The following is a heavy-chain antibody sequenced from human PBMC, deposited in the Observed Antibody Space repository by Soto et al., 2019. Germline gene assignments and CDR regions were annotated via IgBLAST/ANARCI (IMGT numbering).Heavy chain of an antibody. CDR1: GFTFSSYA. D-gene: IGHD1-26*01. CDR2: ISGSGGST. Sequence: PGGSLRLSCAASGFTFSSYAMSWVRQAPGKGLEWVSGISGSGGSTYYADSVKGRFTISRDDSKNTLYLQMNSLRAEDTVIFYCARDPFGYYVNYFDNWGQGTLVTVSS. J-gene: IGHJ4*02. V-gene: IGHV3-23*01. CDR3: ARDPFGYYVNYFDN.